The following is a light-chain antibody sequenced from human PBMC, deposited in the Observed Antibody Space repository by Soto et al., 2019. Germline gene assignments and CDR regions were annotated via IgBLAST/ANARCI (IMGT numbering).Light chain of an antibody. V-gene: IGKV3-15*01. CDR2: GAS. CDR3: QQYQIWPSWT. Sequence: EIVLTQSPATLSVSLGDSATLSCRASQSVSLSLAWYQMRPGQPPRLLIYGASTRATDIPARFSGSGSGTDFTLTISSLQSEEFAVYFCQQYQIWPSWTFGQGNKVALK. CDR1: QSVSLS. J-gene: IGKJ1*01.